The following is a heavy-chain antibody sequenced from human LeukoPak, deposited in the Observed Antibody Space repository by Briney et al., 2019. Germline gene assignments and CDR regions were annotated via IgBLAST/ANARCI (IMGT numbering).Heavy chain of an antibody. J-gene: IGHJ3*02. V-gene: IGHV3-11*04. CDR1: GFTFSDYY. Sequence: GGSLRLSCAASGFTFSDYYMRWIRQAPGKGLEWVSYISSSGSTIYYADSVKGRFTISRDNAKNSLYLQMNSLRAEDTAVYYCARTLVVVAASAAFDIWGQGTMVTVSS. CDR3: ARTLVVVAASAAFDI. D-gene: IGHD2-15*01. CDR2: ISSSGSTI.